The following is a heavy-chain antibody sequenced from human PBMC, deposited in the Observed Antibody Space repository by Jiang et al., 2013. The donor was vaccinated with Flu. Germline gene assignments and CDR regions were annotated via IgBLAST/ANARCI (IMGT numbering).Heavy chain of an antibody. CDR2: SGST. V-gene: IGHV4-59*09. J-gene: IGHJ5*02. Sequence: SGSTNYNPSLKSRVTISVDTSKNQFSLKLSSVTAADTAVYYCARGHNWFDPLGPGEPLVTVSS. CDR3: ARGHNWFDP.